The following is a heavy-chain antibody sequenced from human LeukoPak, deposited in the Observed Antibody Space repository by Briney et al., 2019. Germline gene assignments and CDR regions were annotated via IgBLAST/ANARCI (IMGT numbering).Heavy chain of an antibody. CDR3: ARDLDDYNDFPPIFQY. CDR1: GFTFSDYA. V-gene: IGHV3-23*01. J-gene: IGHJ1*01. Sequence: AGGSLRLSCVVSGFTFSDYAMSWVRQAPGKGLEWVSAISGGGTPTFYADSVKGRFITPRDNSKNTLYLQMNSLRAEDTAVYYCARDLDDYNDFPPIFQYWGQGTQVIVSS. D-gene: IGHD5-24*01. CDR2: ISGGGTPT.